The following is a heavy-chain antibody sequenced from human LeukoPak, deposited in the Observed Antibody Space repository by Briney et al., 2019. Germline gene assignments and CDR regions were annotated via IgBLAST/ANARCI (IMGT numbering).Heavy chain of an antibody. Sequence: GGSLRLSCAASGFTVSGNYTSWVRQAPGKGLEWVAVISYDGSNKDYADSVKGRFTISRDNSKNTLFLQMNSLRAEDTAVYYCAREIFNGFDIWGQGTMVTVSS. CDR3: AREIFNGFDI. J-gene: IGHJ3*02. CDR1: GFTVSGNY. V-gene: IGHV3-30-3*01. CDR2: ISYDGSNK.